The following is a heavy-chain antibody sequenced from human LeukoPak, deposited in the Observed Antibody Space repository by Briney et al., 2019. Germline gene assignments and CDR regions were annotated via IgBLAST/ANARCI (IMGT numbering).Heavy chain of an antibody. V-gene: IGHV1-2*02. J-gene: IGHJ4*02. CDR2: INPNTGGT. CDR3: ARVRVETYYYGLGSHRPAFDY. D-gene: IGHD3-10*01. Sequence: ASVKVSCKASGYTFIDYYIQWVRQAPGQGLEWMGWINPNTGGTNYAQKFQGRVTMTRDTSINTAYMEVSRLGSDDTAVYYCARVRVETYYYGLGSHRPAFDYWGQGTLVTVSS. CDR1: GYTFIDYY.